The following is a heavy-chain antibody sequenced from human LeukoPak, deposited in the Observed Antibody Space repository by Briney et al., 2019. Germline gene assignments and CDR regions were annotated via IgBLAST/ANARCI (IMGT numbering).Heavy chain of an antibody. D-gene: IGHD1-1*01. CDR3: ARDRIGIHAFDI. J-gene: IGHJ3*02. CDR2: ISSSSSYI. V-gene: IGHV3-21*01. CDR1: GFTFSSYS. Sequence: GGSLRLSCAASGFTFSSYSMDWVRQAPGKGLEWVSSISSSSSYIYYADSVKGRFTISRDNAKNSLYLQMNSLRAEDTAVYYCARDRIGIHAFDIWGQGTMVTVSS.